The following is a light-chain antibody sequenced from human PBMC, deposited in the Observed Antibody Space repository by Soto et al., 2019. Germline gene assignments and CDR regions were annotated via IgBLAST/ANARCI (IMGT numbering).Light chain of an antibody. CDR2: GAS. CDR3: QQHGTSPIT. J-gene: IGKJ5*01. CDR1: RTVIRNN. Sequence: IVLTQSPDSLSFAPGDRATLSWSSSRTVIRNNLAWHQQKPGQTPRLLVYGASNRATGIPDRFSDSGSGTDFTLTISRLEPDDFAVYYCQQHGTSPITFGQGTRLE. V-gene: IGKV3-20*01.